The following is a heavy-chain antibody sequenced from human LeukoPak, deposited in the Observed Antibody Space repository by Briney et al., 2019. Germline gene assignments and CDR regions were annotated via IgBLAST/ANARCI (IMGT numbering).Heavy chain of an antibody. V-gene: IGHV1-18*01. Sequence: ASVKVSCKASGYTFSSYDVSWVRQAPGQGLEWMGWISGYNGNTNYAQKLQGRVTMTTDTSTTTAYMELRSLRSDDTAVYYCARGFGSGSYYYYMDVWGKGTTVSVSS. CDR2: ISGYNGNT. J-gene: IGHJ6*03. D-gene: IGHD3-10*01. CDR1: GYTFSSYD. CDR3: ARGFGSGSYYYYMDV.